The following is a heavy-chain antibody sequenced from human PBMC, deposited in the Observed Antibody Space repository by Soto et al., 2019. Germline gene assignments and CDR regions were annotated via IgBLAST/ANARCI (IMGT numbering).Heavy chain of an antibody. D-gene: IGHD6-19*01. CDR3: ARIRSSGWYNDY. CDR1: GFSLSTSGMC. CDR2: IDWDDDK. V-gene: IGHV2-70*11. J-gene: IGHJ4*02. Sequence: VSGPTLVNPTQTLTLTCTFSGFSLSTSGMCVSWIRQPPGKALEWLARIDWDDDKYYSTSLKTRLTISKDTSKNQVVLTMTNMDPVDTATYYCARIRSSGWYNDYWGQGTLVTVSS.